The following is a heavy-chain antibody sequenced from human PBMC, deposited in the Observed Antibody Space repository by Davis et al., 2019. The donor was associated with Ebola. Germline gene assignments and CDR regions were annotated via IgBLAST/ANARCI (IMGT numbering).Heavy chain of an antibody. CDR3: AKDNIVATTDDAFTT. Sequence: GESLKISCAASGFTFSSYAMHWVRQAPGKGLEWLAVISDDGSKKDYADSVKGRFTISRDNSKHTLYLQMNSLRADDTAVYYCAKDNIVATTDDAFTTWGQGTMVTVSS. J-gene: IGHJ3*02. CDR1: GFTFSSYA. CDR2: ISDDGSKK. V-gene: IGHV3-30*04. D-gene: IGHD5-12*01.